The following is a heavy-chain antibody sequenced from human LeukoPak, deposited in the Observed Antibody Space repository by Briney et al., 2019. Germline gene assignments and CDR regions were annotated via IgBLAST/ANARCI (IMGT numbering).Heavy chain of an antibody. CDR3: ARDQIVVVPPRGMDV. CDR1: GYTFTGYY. CDR2: INPNSGGT. D-gene: IGHD2-2*01. Sequence: RASVKVSCKASGYTFTGYYMHWVRQAPGQGLEWMGWINPNSGGTNYAQKFQGRVTMTRDTSISTAYMELSRLRSDDTAVYYCARDQIVVVPPRGMDVWGQGTTVTVSS. V-gene: IGHV1-2*02. J-gene: IGHJ6*02.